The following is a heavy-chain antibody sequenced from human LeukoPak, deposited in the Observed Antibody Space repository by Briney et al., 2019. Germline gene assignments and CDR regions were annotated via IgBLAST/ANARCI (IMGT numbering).Heavy chain of an antibody. V-gene: IGHV1-18*01. J-gene: IGHJ6*03. CDR1: GYTFTSYG. CDR2: ISAYNGNT. Sequence: ASVKVSCKASGYTFTSYGISWVRQAPGQGLEWMGWISAYNGNTNYAQKLQGRVTMTTDTSTSTAYMELRSLRSDDTAVYYCARDLVRITIFGVVITAHMDVWGKGTTDTVSS. CDR3: ARDLVRITIFGVVITAHMDV. D-gene: IGHD3-3*01.